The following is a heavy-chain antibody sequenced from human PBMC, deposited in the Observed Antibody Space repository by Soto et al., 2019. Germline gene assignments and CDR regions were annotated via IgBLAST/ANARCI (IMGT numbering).Heavy chain of an antibody. CDR1: GFTFTNYG. CDR2: IWYDGSNK. Sequence: QVPLVESGGGVVQPGRSLRLSCAASGFTFTNYGMHWVRQAPGKGLEWLVVIWYDGSNKYYEDSVKGRFTISRDISKNTLKLQMNSLRVEDTAVYYCARGNWKYGYFDYWGQGTLVTVSS. CDR3: ARGNWKYGYFDY. V-gene: IGHV3-33*01. D-gene: IGHD1-7*01. J-gene: IGHJ4*02.